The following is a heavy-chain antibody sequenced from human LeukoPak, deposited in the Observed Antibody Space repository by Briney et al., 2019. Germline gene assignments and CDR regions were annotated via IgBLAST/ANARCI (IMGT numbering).Heavy chain of an antibody. J-gene: IGHJ4*02. CDR1: GFTVSSNY. Sequence: GGSLRLSCAASGFTVSSNYMSWVRQAPEKGLEWVSVIYSGGSTHYADSVKGRCTISRDNSKNTLYLQMNSLRAEDTAMYYCAREGAAAAPYWGQGTLVTVSS. CDR2: IYSGGST. V-gene: IGHV3-53*01. CDR3: AREGAAAAPY. D-gene: IGHD6-13*01.